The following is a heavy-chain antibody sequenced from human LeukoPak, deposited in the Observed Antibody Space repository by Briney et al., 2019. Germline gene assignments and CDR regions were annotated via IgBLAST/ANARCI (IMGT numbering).Heavy chain of an antibody. CDR1: GFTFSNAW. V-gene: IGHV3-15*01. J-gene: IGHJ3*02. CDR2: IKSKTDGGTT. CDR3: TTDWSSGYYFLAFDI. Sequence: PGGSLRLSCAASGFTFSNAWMSWVRQAPGKGLEWVGRIKSKTDGGTTDYAAPVKGRFTISRDDSKNTLYLQMNSLKTEDTAVYYCTTDWSSGYYFLAFDIWGQGTMVTVSS. D-gene: IGHD3-22*01.